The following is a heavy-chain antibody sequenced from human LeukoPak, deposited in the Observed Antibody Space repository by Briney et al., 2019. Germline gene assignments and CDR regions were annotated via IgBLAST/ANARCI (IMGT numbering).Heavy chain of an antibody. CDR2: IIPIFGTA. V-gene: IGHV1-69*13. Sequence: SVKVSCKASGGTFSSYAISWVRQAPGQGLEWMGGIIPIFGTANYAQKFQGRVTITADESTSTAYMELSSLRSEDTAVYYCAREDGVPALMGLGNAFDIWGQGTMVTVSS. CDR1: GGTFSSYA. J-gene: IGHJ3*02. D-gene: IGHD2-2*01. CDR3: AREDGVPALMGLGNAFDI.